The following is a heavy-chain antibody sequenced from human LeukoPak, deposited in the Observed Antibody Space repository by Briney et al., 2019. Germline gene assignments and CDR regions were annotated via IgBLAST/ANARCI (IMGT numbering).Heavy chain of an antibody. D-gene: IGHD2-21*01. J-gene: IGHJ3*02. CDR2: NYYSGST. CDR3: ARLHIVVVTDAFDI. Sequence: SETLSLTCTVSGGSISSSSYYWGWIRQPPGKGLEWIGSNYYSGSTYYNPSLKSRVTISVDTSKNQFSLKLSFVTAADTAVYYCARLHIVVVTDAFDIWGQGTMVTVSS. V-gene: IGHV4-39*07. CDR1: GGSISSSSYY.